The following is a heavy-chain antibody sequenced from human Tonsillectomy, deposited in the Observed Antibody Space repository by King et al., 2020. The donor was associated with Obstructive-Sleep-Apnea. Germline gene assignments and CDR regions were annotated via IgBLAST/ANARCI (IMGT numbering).Heavy chain of an antibody. CDR1: GDIVSSNSAA. Sequence: VQLQQSGPGLVKPSQTLSLTCALSGDIVSSNSAAWNWIRQYPSRGREWLGRTYYRSKWYNDYAVPVKSRITNNPDTSKNQFYLQLNSVTPEDTAVYYCANEGSSGYDYWGQGTLVTVSS. CDR2: TYYRSKWYN. V-gene: IGHV6-1*01. J-gene: IGHJ4*02. D-gene: IGHD6-19*01. CDR3: ANEGSSGYDY.